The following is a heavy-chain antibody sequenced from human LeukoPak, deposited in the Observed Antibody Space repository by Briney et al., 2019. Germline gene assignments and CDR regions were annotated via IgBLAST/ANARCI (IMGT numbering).Heavy chain of an antibody. V-gene: IGHV4-59*11. D-gene: IGHD3-22*01. CDR2: IYYSGSS. J-gene: IGHJ5*02. Sequence: SETLSLTCTVSGGSISSHYWSWIRQPPGKGLEWIGYIYYSGSSKYNPSLKSRVTISVDTSKNQFSLKLSSVTAADTAVYYCARLYDSSGYTNWLDPWGQGTLVSVSS. CDR3: ARLYDSSGYTNWLDP. CDR1: GGSISSHY.